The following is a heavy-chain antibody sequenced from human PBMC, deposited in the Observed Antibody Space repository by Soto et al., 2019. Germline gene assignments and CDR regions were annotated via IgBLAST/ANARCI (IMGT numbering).Heavy chain of an antibody. Sequence: ASVKVSCKASGFTFTTYDINWVRQATGQGLVWMGWMNPNSGNAVYAQKFHGRVTMTRNTSVSTAYLELSSLRSEDTAVYFCARGVGPLAVAGGSWFAPWGQGTLVTVSS. J-gene: IGHJ5*02. CDR3: ARGVGPLAVAGGSWFAP. CDR2: MNPNSGNA. V-gene: IGHV1-8*01. D-gene: IGHD6-19*01. CDR1: GFTFTTYD.